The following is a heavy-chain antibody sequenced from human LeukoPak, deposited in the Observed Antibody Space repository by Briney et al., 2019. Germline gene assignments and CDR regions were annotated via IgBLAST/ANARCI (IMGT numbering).Heavy chain of an antibody. V-gene: IGHV3-11*06. CDR3: ARDRGPDVLRYFDWLFYG. Sequence: GGSLRLSCAASGFTFSDYYMSWIRQAPGKGLEWVSYISSSSSYTNYADSVKGRFTISRDNAKNSLYLQTNSLRAEDTAVYYCARDRGPDVLRYFDWLFYGWGQGTLVTVSS. CDR2: ISSSSSYT. D-gene: IGHD3-9*01. CDR1: GFTFSDYY. J-gene: IGHJ4*02.